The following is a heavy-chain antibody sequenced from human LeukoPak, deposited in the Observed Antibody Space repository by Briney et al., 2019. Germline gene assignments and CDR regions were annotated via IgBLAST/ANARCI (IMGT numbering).Heavy chain of an antibody. V-gene: IGHV1-2*02. Sequence: ASVTVSCTASGYTFTGYFLNWVRQAPGQGLEWMGWINPNSGATNYAPKFQGRVTMTRDTSITTAYMELSSLRSDDTAVYYCAIKFVVPAALDYWGPGTVVTVSS. J-gene: IGHJ4*02. CDR3: AIKFVVPAALDY. D-gene: IGHD2-2*01. CDR2: INPNSGAT. CDR1: GYTFTGYF.